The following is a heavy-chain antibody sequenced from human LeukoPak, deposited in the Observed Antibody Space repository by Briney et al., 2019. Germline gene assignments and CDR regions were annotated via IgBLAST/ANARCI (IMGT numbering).Heavy chain of an antibody. CDR1: GFTFSSYA. CDR3: ARDLAGYSSGWYWSPGY. J-gene: IGHJ4*02. Sequence: GGSLRLSCAASGFTFSSYAMHWVRQAPGKGLEWVAVISYDGSNKYYADSVKGRFTTSRDNPKNTLYLQMNSLRAEGTAVYYCARDLAGYSSGWYWSPGYWGQGTLVTVSS. V-gene: IGHV3-30*04. CDR2: ISYDGSNK. D-gene: IGHD6-19*01.